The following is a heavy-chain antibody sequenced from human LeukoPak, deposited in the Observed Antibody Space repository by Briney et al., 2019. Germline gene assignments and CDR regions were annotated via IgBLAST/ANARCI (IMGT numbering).Heavy chain of an antibody. CDR2: INEDDSEE. V-gene: IGHV3-7*01. Sequence: GGSLRLSCAPSGFTFSRYWMSWVRQAPGKGLEWVANINEDDSEEYYVDCVRGRFTIARDNAKNSLYLQIHSLRAEDTAVYYCARAGDGTAARDYWGQGTLVTVSS. CDR3: ARAGDGTAARDY. CDR1: GFTFSRYW. D-gene: IGHD2-15*01. J-gene: IGHJ4*02.